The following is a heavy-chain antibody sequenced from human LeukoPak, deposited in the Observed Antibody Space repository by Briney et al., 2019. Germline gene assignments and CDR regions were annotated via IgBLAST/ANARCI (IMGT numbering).Heavy chain of an antibody. V-gene: IGHV3-73*01. CDR3: TTHHYDSSGYHCGAFDY. CDR1: GFTFSGSA. Sequence: GGSLKLSCAASGFTFSGSAMHWVRQASGKGLEWVGRIRSKANRYATTHAASVKGRSTISRDDSKNTAFLEMNSLKTEDTAVYYCTTHHYDSSGYHCGAFDYWGQGTLVTVSS. J-gene: IGHJ4*02. D-gene: IGHD3-22*01. CDR2: IRSKANRYAT.